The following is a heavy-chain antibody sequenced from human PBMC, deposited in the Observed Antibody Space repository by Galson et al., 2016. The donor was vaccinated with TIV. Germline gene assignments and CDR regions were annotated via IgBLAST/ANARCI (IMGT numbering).Heavy chain of an antibody. J-gene: IGHJ4*02. V-gene: IGHV3-30-3*01. CDR3: ARVGDTFSFDY. CDR1: GFTFSRYL. CDR2: ISLDGNNK. Sequence: SLRLSCAASGFTFSRYLMYLVRQAPGTGLEWVAFISLDGNNKDYSDSVKGRFTISRDNSKNTLFLKMTSVRAEDTAVYYCARVGDTFSFDYWGRGTLVTVSA. D-gene: IGHD2-21*02.